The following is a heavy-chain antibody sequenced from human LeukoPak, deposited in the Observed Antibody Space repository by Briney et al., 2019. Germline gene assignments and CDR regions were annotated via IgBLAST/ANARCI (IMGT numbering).Heavy chain of an antibody. V-gene: IGHV3-20*04. CDR3: ARDDTTSGYYEFGY. CDR1: GFTFDDYG. CDR2: INWNGGST. Sequence: GGSLRLSCAASGFTFDDYGMSWVRQAPGKGLEWVSGINWNGGSTGYADSVKGRFTISRDNAKNSLYLQMNSLGAEDTALYYCARDDTTSGYYEFGYWGQGTLVTVSS. D-gene: IGHD5-12*01. J-gene: IGHJ4*02.